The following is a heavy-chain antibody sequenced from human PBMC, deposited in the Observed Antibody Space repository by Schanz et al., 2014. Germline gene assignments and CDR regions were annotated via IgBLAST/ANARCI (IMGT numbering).Heavy chain of an antibody. Sequence: QVQLVESGGGVVQPGRSLRLSCAASRFTFSSYTMHWVRQAPGKGLEWVALISYDGSNKYYADSVKGRFAISRENSKNTMFLQMSSLSPEDTAVYYCATGRAASNFGSEYFLYWGQGTLVTVSS. CDR2: ISYDGSNK. J-gene: IGHJ1*01. D-gene: IGHD6-13*01. V-gene: IGHV3-30*09. CDR3: ATGRAASNFGSEYFLY. CDR1: RFTFSSYT.